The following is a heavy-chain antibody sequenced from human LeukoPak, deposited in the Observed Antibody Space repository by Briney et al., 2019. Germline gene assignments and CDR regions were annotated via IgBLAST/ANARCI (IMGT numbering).Heavy chain of an antibody. CDR2: TYHSGST. J-gene: IGHJ5*02. V-gene: IGHV4-38-2*02. D-gene: IGHD2-15*01. CDR3: ARDMRMDNWFDP. Sequence: PSETLSLTCTVSGYSISSGYYWGWIRQPPGKGLEWIGSTYHSGSTYYNPSLKSRVTISVDTSKNQFSLKLSSVTAADTAVYYCARDMRMDNWFDPWGQGTLVTVSS. CDR1: GYSISSGYY.